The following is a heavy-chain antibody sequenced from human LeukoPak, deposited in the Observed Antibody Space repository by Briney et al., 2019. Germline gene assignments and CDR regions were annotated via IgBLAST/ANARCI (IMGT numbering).Heavy chain of an antibody. Sequence: SETLSLTCTVSGYSISSGYYWGWIRQPPGKGLERIGSIYHSGSTYYNPSLKSRVTISVDTSKNQFSLKLSSVTAADTAVYYCARGGNYDYVWGSYRYGPHYFDYWGQGTLVTVSS. V-gene: IGHV4-38-2*02. CDR3: ARGGNYDYVWGSYRYGPHYFDY. CDR2: IYHSGST. CDR1: GYSISSGYY. J-gene: IGHJ4*02. D-gene: IGHD3-16*02.